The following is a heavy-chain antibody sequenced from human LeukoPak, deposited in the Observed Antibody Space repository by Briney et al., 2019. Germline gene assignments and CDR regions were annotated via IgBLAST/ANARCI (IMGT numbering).Heavy chain of an antibody. CDR2: IYYSGST. D-gene: IGHD3-22*01. CDR1: GGSIGSSSYY. J-gene: IGHJ4*02. V-gene: IGHV4-39*01. CDR3: ARGPRTYYYDSSGYYPVFDY. Sequence: SETLSLTCTVSGGSIGSSSYYWGWIRQPPGKGLEWIGSIYYSGSTHYNPSLKSRVTISVDTSKNQFSLKLSSVTAADTAVYYCARGPRTYYYDSSGYYPVFDYWGQGTLVTVSS.